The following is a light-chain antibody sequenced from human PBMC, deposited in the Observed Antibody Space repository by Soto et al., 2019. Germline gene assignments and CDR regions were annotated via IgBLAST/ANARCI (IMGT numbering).Light chain of an antibody. V-gene: IGKV3-20*01. CDR1: QSVSSSY. CDR2: GAS. CDR3: QQYGRSPFT. Sequence: EIVLTQSPGTLSLSPGERATLSCRASQSVSSSYLAWYQQKPGQAPRLLIYGASSRATGIPVRFSGSGSGTDFTLTISRLEPEDFAVYYCQQYGRSPFTFGPGTKVDIK. J-gene: IGKJ3*01.